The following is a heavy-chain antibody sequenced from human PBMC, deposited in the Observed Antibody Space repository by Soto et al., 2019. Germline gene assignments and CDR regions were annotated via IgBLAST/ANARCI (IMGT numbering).Heavy chain of an antibody. D-gene: IGHD2-21*01. CDR2: ISYDGSNK. Sequence: GGSLRLSCAASGFTFSSYGMHWVRQAPGKGLEWVAVISYDGSNKYYADSVKGRFTISRDNSKNTLYLQMNSLRAEDTAVYYCANDVDFSTQPSGDYYWGQGTLVTVSS. J-gene: IGHJ4*02. CDR1: GFTFSSYG. CDR3: ANDVDFSTQPSGDYY. V-gene: IGHV3-30*18.